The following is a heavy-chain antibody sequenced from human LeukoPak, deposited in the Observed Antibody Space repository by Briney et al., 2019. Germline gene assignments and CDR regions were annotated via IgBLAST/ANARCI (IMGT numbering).Heavy chain of an antibody. J-gene: IGHJ4*02. Sequence: GGSLGLSCGASGFTFSTYWMHWVRQAPGKGLVWVSRISPDGSATGYADSVRGRFTISRDNAKNTLYLQMNSLRAEDTAVYYCTRDFGAATGYWGQGTLVTVSS. CDR2: ISPDGSAT. CDR1: GFTFSTYW. CDR3: TRDFGAATGY. D-gene: IGHD3-3*01. V-gene: IGHV3-74*01.